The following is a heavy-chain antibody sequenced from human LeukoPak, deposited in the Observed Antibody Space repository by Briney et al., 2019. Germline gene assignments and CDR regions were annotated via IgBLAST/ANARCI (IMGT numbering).Heavy chain of an antibody. J-gene: IGHJ5*02. D-gene: IGHD3-9*01. CDR3: ARDYTGYFP. V-gene: IGHV3-7*03. Sequence: GGSLRLSCEASGFTFSSYWMSWVRQAPGKGLEWVANIKTDGSEKYYVDSVKGRFTISRDNAENSLYLQMNSLRAVDTAVYYCARDYTGYFPWGQGTLVIVSS. CDR2: IKTDGSEK. CDR1: GFTFSSYW.